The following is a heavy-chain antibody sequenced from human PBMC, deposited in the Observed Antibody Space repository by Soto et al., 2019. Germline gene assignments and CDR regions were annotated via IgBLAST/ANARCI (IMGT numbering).Heavy chain of an antibody. CDR3: AKAVQGWWSNFDS. D-gene: IGHD2-8*02. Sequence: SETLSLTCTVSGASIRSSPYYWGWVRQSPGKGLEWIGTLYSTGSTYFNPSLRARVTISVDASKNQFYLNLKSVTAADTSFYFCAKAVQGWWSNFDSWGQGILVTVSS. CDR1: GASIRSSPYY. V-gene: IGHV4-39*01. J-gene: IGHJ4*02. CDR2: LYSTGST.